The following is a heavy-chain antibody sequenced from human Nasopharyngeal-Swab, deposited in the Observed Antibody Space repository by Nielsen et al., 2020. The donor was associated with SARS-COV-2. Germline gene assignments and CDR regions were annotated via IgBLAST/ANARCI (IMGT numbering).Heavy chain of an antibody. CDR1: GFTFSSYA. CDR3: AKDLTRYDSLTGHDY. V-gene: IGHV3-23*01. CDR2: ISGSGGST. Sequence: GVSLRLSCAASGFTFSSYAMSWVRQAPGKGLEWVSAISGSGGSTHYADSVKGRFTISRYNSKNTLYLQMNSLRAEDTAVYYCAKDLTRYDSLTGHDYWGQGTLVTVSS. D-gene: IGHD3-9*01. J-gene: IGHJ4*02.